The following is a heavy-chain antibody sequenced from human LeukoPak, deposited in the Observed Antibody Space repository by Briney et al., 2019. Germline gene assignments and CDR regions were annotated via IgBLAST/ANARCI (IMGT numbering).Heavy chain of an antibody. J-gene: IGHJ3*02. CDR2: ISGSGGST. CDR3: ARRIAAAGSVTGVDAFDI. V-gene: IGHV3-23*01. D-gene: IGHD6-13*01. Sequence: GGSLRLSCAASGFTFSSYAMSWVRQAPGKGLEWVSAISGSGGSTYYADSVKGRFTISRDNSKNTLYLQMNSLRAEDTAVYYCARRIAAAGSVTGVDAFDIWGQGTMVTVSS. CDR1: GFTFSSYA.